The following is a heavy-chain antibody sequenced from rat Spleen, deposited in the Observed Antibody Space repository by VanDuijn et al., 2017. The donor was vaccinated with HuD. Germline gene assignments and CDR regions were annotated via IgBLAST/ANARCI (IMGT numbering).Heavy chain of an antibody. J-gene: IGHJ3*01. CDR2: ISPSGGNT. CDR1: GFTFSNYG. V-gene: IGHV5-19*01. CDR3: ATGGFDYSTYLPFAY. D-gene: IGHD1-2*01. Sequence: EVQLVESDGGLVQPGRSLKLSCAASGFTFSNYGMHWIRQGPTKGLEWVASISPSGGNTYYRDSVKGRFTISRDNAKSTLYLQMDSLRSEDTATYYCATGGFDYSTYLPFAYWAQGTLVTVSS.